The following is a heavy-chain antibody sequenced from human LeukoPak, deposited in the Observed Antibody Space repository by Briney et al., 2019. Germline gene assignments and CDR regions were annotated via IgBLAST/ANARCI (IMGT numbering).Heavy chain of an antibody. Sequence: GGSLRLSCAAFGYTFSSYAMSWVRQAPGKGLEWVSAISGSGGSTYYADSVKGRFTISRDNSKNTLYLQMNSLRAEDTAVYYCAKGGKWELLVYYWGQGTLVTVSS. D-gene: IGHD1-26*01. CDR1: GYTFSSYA. CDR3: AKGGKWELLVYY. V-gene: IGHV3-23*01. CDR2: ISGSGGST. J-gene: IGHJ4*02.